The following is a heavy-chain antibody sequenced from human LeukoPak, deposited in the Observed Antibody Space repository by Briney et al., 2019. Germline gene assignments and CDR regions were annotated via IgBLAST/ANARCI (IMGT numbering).Heavy chain of an antibody. D-gene: IGHD2/OR15-2a*01. CDR2: IYYSGST. CDR3: ARVREYYFDY. J-gene: IGHJ4*02. CDR1: SGSISSGEYY. V-gene: IGHV4-30-4*08. Sequence: RPSQTLSLTCTVSSGSISSGEYYWRWIRQPPGKGLEWIGYIYYSGSTYYNPSLKSRVTISVDTSKNQFSLKLSAVTAADTAVYYCARVREYYFDYWGQGTLVTVSS.